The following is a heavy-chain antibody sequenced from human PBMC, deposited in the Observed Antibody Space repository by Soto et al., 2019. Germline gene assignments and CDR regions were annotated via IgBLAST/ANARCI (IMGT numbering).Heavy chain of an antibody. V-gene: IGHV4-34*01. Sequence: SETLSLTCAVYGGSFSGYYWSWIRQPPGKGLEWIGEINHSGSTNYNPSLKSRVTISVDTSKNQFSLKLGSVTAADTAVYYGAREWGIVVVPAASRIQRAEYYYYYMDVWGKGTTVTVSS. D-gene: IGHD2-2*01. CDR3: AREWGIVVVPAASRIQRAEYYYYYMDV. J-gene: IGHJ6*03. CDR2: INHSGST. CDR1: GGSFSGYY.